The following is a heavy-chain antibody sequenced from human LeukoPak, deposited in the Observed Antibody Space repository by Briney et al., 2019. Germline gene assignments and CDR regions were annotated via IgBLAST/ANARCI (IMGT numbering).Heavy chain of an antibody. Sequence: GGSLRLSCAASGFTFSSYWMNWARQAPGKGLEWVASINHNGNVNYYVDSVKGRFTISRDNAKNSLYLQMNSLRAEDTAVYYCARGGDDYGDFPTYGMDVWGQGTTVTVSS. CDR2: INHNGNVN. V-gene: IGHV3-7*01. D-gene: IGHD4-17*01. CDR3: ARGGDDYGDFPTYGMDV. J-gene: IGHJ6*02. CDR1: GFTFSSYW.